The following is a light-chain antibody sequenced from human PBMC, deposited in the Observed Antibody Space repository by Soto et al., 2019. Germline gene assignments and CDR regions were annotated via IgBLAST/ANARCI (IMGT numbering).Light chain of an antibody. J-gene: IGLJ1*01. Sequence: QSALTQPASVSGSPGQSITISCTGTSSDVGNYNLVSWYQQHPGKAPTVLVYEVTKRAAGVSNRFSGSKSGNTASLTISGLQAEDEADYYCCSYAGGSTFVFGTGTKLTVL. CDR1: SSDVGNYNL. CDR2: EVT. CDR3: CSYAGGSTFV. V-gene: IGLV2-23*02.